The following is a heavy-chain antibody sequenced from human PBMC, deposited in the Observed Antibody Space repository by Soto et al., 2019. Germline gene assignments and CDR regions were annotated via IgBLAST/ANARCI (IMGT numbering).Heavy chain of an antibody. CDR3: ARGPTHGAFDL. J-gene: IGHJ3*01. Sequence: LRLSCVASGSPFDVHWVRQAPGKGPEWVAHIVPDGRNQYWADSVKGRFTGSRDNAKNTVYLQMNSLRTEDTAVYYCARGPTHGAFDLWGQGTMVTVSS. CDR1: GSPFD. CDR2: IVPDGRNQ. V-gene: IGHV3-30-3*01.